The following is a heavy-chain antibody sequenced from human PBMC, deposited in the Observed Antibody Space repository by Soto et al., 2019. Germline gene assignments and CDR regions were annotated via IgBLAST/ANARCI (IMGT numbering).Heavy chain of an antibody. J-gene: IGHJ5*02. D-gene: IGHD1-7*01. CDR3: ARRITGTTGWFDP. Sequence: GASVKVSCKASGGTFSSYAISWLRQASGQGLEWMGGIIPIFGTANYAQKFQGRATITADESTSTAYMELSSLRSEDTAVYYCARRITGTTGWFDPWGQGTLVTVSS. V-gene: IGHV1-69*13. CDR2: IIPIFGTA. CDR1: GGTFSSYA.